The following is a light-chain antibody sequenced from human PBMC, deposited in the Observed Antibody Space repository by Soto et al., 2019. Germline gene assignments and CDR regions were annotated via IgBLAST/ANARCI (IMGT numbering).Light chain of an antibody. CDR2: GAS. CDR3: QQYGSSPPIT. CDR1: HSISSSY. J-gene: IGKJ5*01. Sequence: EIVLTQSPGTLSLSPGEGATLSCRASHSISSSYLAWYRQKPGQAPRLLIYGASSRATGIPDRISGSGSGTDFTLTISRLEPEDFAVYYCQQYGSSPPITFGQGTRLEIK. V-gene: IGKV3-20*01.